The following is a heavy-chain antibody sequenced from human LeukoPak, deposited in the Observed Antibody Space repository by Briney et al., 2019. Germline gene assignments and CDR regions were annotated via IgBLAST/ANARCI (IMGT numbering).Heavy chain of an antibody. CDR3: ARGLQYSSSWFGY. CDR2: IYSGGST. Sequence: PGGSLRLSCAASGFTVSSNYMSWVRQAPGKGLEWVSVIYSGGSTYYADSVKGRFTISRDNSKNTLYLQMNSLRAEDTAVYYCARGLQYSSSWFGYWGQGTLVTVSS. D-gene: IGHD6-13*01. V-gene: IGHV3-66*01. J-gene: IGHJ4*02. CDR1: GFTVSSNY.